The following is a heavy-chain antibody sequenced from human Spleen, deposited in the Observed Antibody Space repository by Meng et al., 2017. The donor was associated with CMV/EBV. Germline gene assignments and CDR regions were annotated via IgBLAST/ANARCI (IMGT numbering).Heavy chain of an antibody. V-gene: IGHV3-23*01. D-gene: IGHD4-17*01. J-gene: IGHJ4*02. Sequence: GESLKISCAASGFTSSTYAMSWVRQAPGKGLEWVSGISGSGHSPYYIDSVRGRFTISRDNSKNTLFLVMNSLRAEDTAVYYCAKDLGSNDYGEDYWGQGTPVTVSS. CDR3: AKDLGSNDYGEDY. CDR1: GFTSSTYA. CDR2: ISGSGHSP.